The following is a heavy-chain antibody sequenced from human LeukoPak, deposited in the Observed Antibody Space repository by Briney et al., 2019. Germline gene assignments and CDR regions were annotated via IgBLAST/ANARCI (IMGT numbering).Heavy chain of an antibody. CDR1: GFTFSSYW. V-gene: IGHV3-74*01. Sequence: GGSLRLSCAASGFTFSSYWMHWVRQAPGKGLVWVSRINTDGSSTSYADSVKGRFTISRDNAKNTLYLQMNSLRAEDTAVYHCARVPRGAAMPQEWAQGTLVTVSS. CDR3: ARVPRGAAMPQE. CDR2: INTDGSST. D-gene: IGHD2-2*01. J-gene: IGHJ4*02.